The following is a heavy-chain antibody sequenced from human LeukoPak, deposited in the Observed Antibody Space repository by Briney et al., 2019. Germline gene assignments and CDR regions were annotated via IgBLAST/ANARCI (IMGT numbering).Heavy chain of an antibody. CDR1: GGSFSGYY. V-gene: IGHV4-34*01. Sequence: SETLSLTCAVYGGSFSGYYWSWIRQPPGKGLEWIGEINHSGSTNYNPSLKSRVTISVDTSKNQFSLKLSSVTAADTAVYYCAREWDCSGGSCYSEVGRAFDIWGQGTMVTVSS. CDR2: INHSGST. J-gene: IGHJ3*02. CDR3: AREWDCSGGSCYSEVGRAFDI. D-gene: IGHD2-15*01.